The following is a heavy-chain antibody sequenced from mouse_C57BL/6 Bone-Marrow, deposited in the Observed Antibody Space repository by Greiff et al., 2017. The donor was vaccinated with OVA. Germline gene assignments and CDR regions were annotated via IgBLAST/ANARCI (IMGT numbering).Heavy chain of an antibody. CDR3: ARSTYDYGTFWFAY. CDR1: GYTFTSYW. D-gene: IGHD2-4*01. V-gene: IGHV1-55*01. J-gene: IGHJ3*01. Sequence: QVQLQQPGAELVKPGASVKMSCKASGYTFTSYWITWVKQRPGQGLEWIGDIYPGSGSTNYNEKFKSKATLTVDTSSSTAYMQLSSLTSEDSAVYYCARSTYDYGTFWFAYWGQGTLVTVSA. CDR2: IYPGSGST.